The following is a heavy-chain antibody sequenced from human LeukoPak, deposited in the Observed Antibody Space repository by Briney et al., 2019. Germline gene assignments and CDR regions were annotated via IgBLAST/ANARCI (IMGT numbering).Heavy chain of an antibody. CDR3: ARVGGRWYDSSGYYPDSFDY. CDR1: GYTFTGYY. V-gene: IGHV1-2*02. J-gene: IGHJ4*02. Sequence: GASVKVSCKASGYTFTGYYMHWVRQAPGQGLEWMGWINPNSGGTNYAQKFQGRVTMTRDTSISTAYMELSRLRSDDTAVYYCARVGGRWYDSSGYYPDSFDYWGQGTLVTVSS. CDR2: INPNSGGT. D-gene: IGHD3-22*01.